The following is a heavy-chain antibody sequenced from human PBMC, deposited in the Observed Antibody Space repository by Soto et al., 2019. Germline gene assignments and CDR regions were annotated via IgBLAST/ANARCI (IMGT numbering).Heavy chain of an antibody. CDR1: GFTFSSYA. Sequence: GGSLRLSCGASGFTFSSYAMHWVRQAPGKGLEWVAVISYDGSNKYYADSVKGRFTISRDNSKNTLYLQMNSLRAEDTAVYYCARDLVPGYTGYSDYWGQGTLVTVSS. CDR2: ISYDGSNK. J-gene: IGHJ4*02. V-gene: IGHV3-30-3*01. D-gene: IGHD5-12*01. CDR3: ARDLVPGYTGYSDY.